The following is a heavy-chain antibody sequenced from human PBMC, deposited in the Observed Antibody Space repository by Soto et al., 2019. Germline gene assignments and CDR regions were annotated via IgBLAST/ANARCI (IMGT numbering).Heavy chain of an antibody. J-gene: IGHJ4*02. CDR2: IHYSGST. CDR1: GGSIRSYY. D-gene: IGHD2-15*01. V-gene: IGHV4-59*08. CDR3: ARQGYCSGGSCNSGNLGSPDY. Sequence: QVQLQESGPGLVKPSETLSLMCTVSGGSIRSYYWSWIRQPPGKGLEWIGYIHYSGSTSYNPSLKSRVIKSVDTSTNQFSLRLSSVTAADTAVYSCARQGYCSGGSCNSGNLGSPDYWGQGTLVTVS.